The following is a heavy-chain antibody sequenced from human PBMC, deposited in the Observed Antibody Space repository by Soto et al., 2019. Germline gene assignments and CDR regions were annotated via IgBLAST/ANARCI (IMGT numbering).Heavy chain of an antibody. V-gene: IGHV4-34*01. CDR2: LNHSATT. CDR1: GGSFSGYY. D-gene: IGHD3-16*02. CDR3: TRATPPLHDYFWVSYRYKLGTTFDY. J-gene: IGHJ4*02. Sequence: QVQLQQGGAGLLKPSETLSLTCAVYGGSFSGYYWSWIRQPPGKGLEWIGELNHSATTNYNPSLNKRVTIPVHTSMNQLSLKLSSVTAADTAVYYCTRATPPLHDYFWVSYRYKLGTTFDYWGQGTLVTVSS.